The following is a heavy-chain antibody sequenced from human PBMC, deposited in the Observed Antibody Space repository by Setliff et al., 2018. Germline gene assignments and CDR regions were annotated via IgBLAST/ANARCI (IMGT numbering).Heavy chain of an antibody. J-gene: IGHJ6*03. Sequence: GGSLRLSCAASGFTFSSYTMNWVRQAPGKGLEWVTAISSSSTYIFYADSVKGRFTISRDNARNALYPQMNSLRAEDTAVYFCAREHPPGASSYMDVWGKGTTVTVSS. CDR1: GFTFSSYT. V-gene: IGHV3-21*01. CDR2: ISSSSTYI. CDR3: AREHPPGASSYMDV.